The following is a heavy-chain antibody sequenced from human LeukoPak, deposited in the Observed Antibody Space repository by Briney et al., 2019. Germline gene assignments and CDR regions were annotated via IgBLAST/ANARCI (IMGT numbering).Heavy chain of an antibody. J-gene: IGHJ4*02. Sequence: SETLSLTCTVSGGSISSYYWSWIRQPPGKGLEWIGYIYYSGSTYYNPSLKSRVTISVDTSKNQFSLKLSSVTAADTAVYYCAREKARYAFDYWGQGTLVTVSS. V-gene: IGHV4-30-4*08. CDR2: IYYSGST. CDR3: AREKARYAFDY. D-gene: IGHD3-9*01. CDR1: GGSISSYY.